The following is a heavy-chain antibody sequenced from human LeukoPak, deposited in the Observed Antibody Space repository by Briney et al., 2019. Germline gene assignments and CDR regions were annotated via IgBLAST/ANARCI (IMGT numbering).Heavy chain of an antibody. J-gene: IGHJ6*03. CDR3: ARRHPIYYDILTGYPYYYYYMDV. D-gene: IGHD3-9*01. CDR1: GYTFTSYD. Sequence: ASVKVSCKASGYTFTSYDINWVRQATGQGLEWMGWMNPNSGNTGYAQKFQGRVTITRNTSISTAYMELSSLRSEDTAVYYCARRHPIYYDILTGYPYYYYYMDVWGKGTTVTVSS. V-gene: IGHV1-8*03. CDR2: MNPNSGNT.